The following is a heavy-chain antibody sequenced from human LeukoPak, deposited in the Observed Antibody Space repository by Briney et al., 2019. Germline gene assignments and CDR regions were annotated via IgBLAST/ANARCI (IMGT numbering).Heavy chain of an antibody. J-gene: IGHJ1*01. CDR1: GYTFTSYA. V-gene: IGHV7-4-1*02. Sequence: ASVKVSCKASGYTFTSYAMSWVRQAPGQGLEWMGWINTNTGNPTYAQGFTGRFVFSLDTSVSTAYLQISSLKAEDTAVYYCARSSKSLAAAGAWYFQHWGQGTLVTVSS. D-gene: IGHD6-13*01. CDR2: INTNTGNP. CDR3: ARSSKSLAAAGAWYFQH.